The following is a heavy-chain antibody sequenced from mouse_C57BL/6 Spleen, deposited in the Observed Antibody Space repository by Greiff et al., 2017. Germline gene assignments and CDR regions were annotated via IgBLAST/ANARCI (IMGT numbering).Heavy chain of an antibody. CDR1: GYAFSSSW. D-gene: IGHD2-4*01. V-gene: IGHV1-82*01. J-gene: IGHJ4*01. CDR3: ERVFYYDYDEGDYYAMDY. Sequence: VQLQESGPELVKPGASVKISCKASGYAFSSSWMNWVKQRPGKGLEWIGRIYPGDGDTNYNGKFKGKATLTADKSSSTAYMQLSSLTSEDSAVYFCERVFYYDYDEGDYYAMDYWGQGTSVTVSS. CDR2: IYPGDGDT.